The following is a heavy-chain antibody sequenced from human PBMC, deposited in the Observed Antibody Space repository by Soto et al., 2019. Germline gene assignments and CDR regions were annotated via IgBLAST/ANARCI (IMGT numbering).Heavy chain of an antibody. V-gene: IGHV3-30-3*01. CDR3: AREQEALDY. Sequence: QVQLVESGGGVVQPGRSLRLSCAASGFTVSSYSMHWVRQAPGKGLEWVAVISYDGYKKYYAYAVKGRFTISTDNSKNTLYLQMNTLRAEDTAVYYCAREQEALDYWGQGTLITVSS. J-gene: IGHJ4*02. CDR1: GFTVSSYS. CDR2: ISYDGYKK.